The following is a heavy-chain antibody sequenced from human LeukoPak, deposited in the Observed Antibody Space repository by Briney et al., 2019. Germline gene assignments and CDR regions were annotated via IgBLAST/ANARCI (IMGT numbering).Heavy chain of an antibody. CDR1: GGSISSYY. V-gene: IGHV4-59*01. D-gene: IGHD2-15*01. J-gene: IGHJ6*03. CDR2: IYYSGST. CDR3: ARGKRAGYCSGGSCYSYRAYYNYMDV. Sequence: SETLSLTCTVSGGSISSYYWSWIRQPPGKGLEWIGYIYYSGSTNYNPSLKSRVTISVDTSKNQFSLKLSSVTAADTAVYYCARGKRAGYCSGGSCYSYRAYYNYMDVWGKGTTVTVSS.